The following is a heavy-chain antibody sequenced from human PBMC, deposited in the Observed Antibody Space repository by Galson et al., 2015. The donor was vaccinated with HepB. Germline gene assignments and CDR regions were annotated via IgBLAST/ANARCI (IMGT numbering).Heavy chain of an antibody. D-gene: IGHD6-13*01. V-gene: IGHV5-51*01. CDR3: ARLLYSRHPIPDSYFDY. CDR1: GYSFTSYW. Sequence: QSGAEVKKPGESLKISCTGSGYSFTSYWIGWVRQMPGKGLEWMGIIYPGDSDTRYSPSFQGQVTISADKSISTAYLQWSSLKASDTAMYYCARLLYSRHPIPDSYFDYGGQGPLVTVSP. CDR2: IYPGDSDT. J-gene: IGHJ4*02.